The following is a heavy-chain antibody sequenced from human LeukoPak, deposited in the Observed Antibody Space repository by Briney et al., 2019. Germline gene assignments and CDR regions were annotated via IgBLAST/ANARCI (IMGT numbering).Heavy chain of an antibody. J-gene: IGHJ3*02. Sequence: GGSLRLSCAAAGFAFSSTALTWVRQAPEEGLYWVSSICVSSTPYYLNSVKGRFIISRDNSNNTLFLQRNSLRAEDTALYYCAKCNLDNCREGFHIWGQGIMVTVSS. CDR2: ICVSSTP. CDR1: GFAFSSTA. V-gene: IGHV3-23*01. D-gene: IGHD1-1*01. CDR3: AKCNLDNCREGFHI.